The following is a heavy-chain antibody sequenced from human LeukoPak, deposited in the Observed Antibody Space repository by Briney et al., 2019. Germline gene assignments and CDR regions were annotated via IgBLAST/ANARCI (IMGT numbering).Heavy chain of an antibody. CDR1: GFTFTTYH. V-gene: IGHV3-30*02. D-gene: IGHD7-27*01. CDR2: IRNDESDK. J-gene: IGHJ4*02. CDR3: ARDYNWGVDY. Sequence: GGSLRLSCAASGFTFTTYHIHWVRQAPGKGLEWVSFIRNDESDKYYTDSVKGRFTISRDNSKNTVYLQMNSLRVEDTAVYYCARDYNWGVDYWGQGTLVTVPS.